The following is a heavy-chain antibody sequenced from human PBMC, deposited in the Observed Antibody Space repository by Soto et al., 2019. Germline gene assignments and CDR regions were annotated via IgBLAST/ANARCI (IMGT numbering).Heavy chain of an antibody. V-gene: IGHV4-61*01. CDR3: ARDYYDSSGPHAFDI. J-gene: IGHJ3*02. D-gene: IGHD3-22*01. CDR2: IYYSGST. CDR1: GGSVSSGSYY. Sequence: PSETLSLTCTVSGGSVSSGSYYWSWIRQPPGKGLEWIGYIYYSGSTNYNPSLKSRVTISVDTSKNQFSLKLSSVTAADTAVYYCARDYYDSSGPHAFDIWGRGTMVTVSS.